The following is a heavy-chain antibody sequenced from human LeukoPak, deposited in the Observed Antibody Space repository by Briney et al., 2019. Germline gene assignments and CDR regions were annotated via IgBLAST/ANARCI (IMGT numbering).Heavy chain of an antibody. Sequence: PGGTLRLSCAASGFTFSNYAMNWVRQAPGKGLEWVSAISGSGGSTYYADSVKGRFTISRDNSKNTLFLQMDSLRAEDTAVYYCAKPARTDYADYWGQGALVTVSS. D-gene: IGHD1-14*01. J-gene: IGHJ4*02. V-gene: IGHV3-23*01. CDR1: GFTFSNYA. CDR2: ISGSGGST. CDR3: AKPARTDYADY.